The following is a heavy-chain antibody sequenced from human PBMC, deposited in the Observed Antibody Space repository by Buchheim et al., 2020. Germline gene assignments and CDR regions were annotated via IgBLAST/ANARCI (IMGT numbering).Heavy chain of an antibody. CDR3: ASNAFIVVVESSWFDP. J-gene: IGHJ5*02. CDR1: GFTFSSYA. CDR2: ISGSGGST. D-gene: IGHD2-2*01. V-gene: IGHV3-23*01. Sequence: EVQLLESGGGLVQPGGSLRLSCAASGFTFSSYAMSWVRQAPGKGLEWGSAISGSGGSTYYAASVKGRFTISRDNSKNTLYLQMNSLRAEDTAVYYCASNAFIVVVESSWFDPWGQGTL.